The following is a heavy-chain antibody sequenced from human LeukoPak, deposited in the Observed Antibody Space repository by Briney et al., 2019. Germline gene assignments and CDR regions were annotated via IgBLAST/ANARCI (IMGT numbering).Heavy chain of an antibody. D-gene: IGHD3-22*01. CDR2: IYPGDSDT. J-gene: IGHJ6*02. CDR1: GYSFTSYW. CDR3: AITPSYDSSGYYGMDV. V-gene: IGHV5-51*01. Sequence: GESLQISCKGSGYSFTSYWIGWVRQMPGKGLEWMGIIYPGDSDTRYSPSFQGQVTISADKSISTAYLQWSSLKASDTAMYYCAITPSYDSSGYYGMDVWGQGTTVTVSS.